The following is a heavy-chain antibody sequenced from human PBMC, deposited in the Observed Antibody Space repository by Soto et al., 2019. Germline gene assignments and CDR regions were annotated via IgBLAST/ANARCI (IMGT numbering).Heavy chain of an antibody. CDR1: GFTFSDYA. CDR2: VSHDGRNT. Sequence: VQLVESGGGVVQPGRSLRLSCAASGFTFSDYAMHWVRQSPGKGLEWVAVVSHDGRNTHYADSVKGRFTISRDSSKNTVSLEMTSLRAEDTAVYYCAKGGRQWLVTSDFNYWGQGDLVTVSS. V-gene: IGHV3-30*18. J-gene: IGHJ4*02. CDR3: AKGGRQWLVTSDFNY. D-gene: IGHD6-19*01.